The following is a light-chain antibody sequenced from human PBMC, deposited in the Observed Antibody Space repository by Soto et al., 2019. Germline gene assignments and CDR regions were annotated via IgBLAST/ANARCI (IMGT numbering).Light chain of an antibody. CDR2: EVS. Sequence: QSALTQPASVSGSPGQSITISCTGTSSDVGAYNYVSWYQQHPGKAPKLMIFEVSNRPSRISNRFSGSKSGNTASLTISGLQAEEEADYYCSSYTTSSTLVIFGGGTKLTVL. CDR1: SSDVGAYNY. V-gene: IGLV2-14*01. CDR3: SSYTTSSTLVI. J-gene: IGLJ2*01.